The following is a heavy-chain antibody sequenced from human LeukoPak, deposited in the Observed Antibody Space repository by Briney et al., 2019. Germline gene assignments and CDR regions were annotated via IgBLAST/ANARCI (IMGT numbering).Heavy chain of an antibody. J-gene: IGHJ4*02. D-gene: IGHD2-15*01. Sequence: GASVKVSCKASGYSFTSYGISWVRQALGQGLEWMGWISTYNGNTNYEWRLQGRVTMTTDTSTSTVNMELRSLTSDDTAVYYCARVPSGGPFDYWGQGTLVTVSP. CDR3: ARVPSGGPFDY. CDR1: GYSFTSYG. CDR2: ISTYNGNT. V-gene: IGHV1-18*01.